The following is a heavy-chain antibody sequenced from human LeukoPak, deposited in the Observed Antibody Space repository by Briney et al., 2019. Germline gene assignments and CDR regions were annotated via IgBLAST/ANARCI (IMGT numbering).Heavy chain of an antibody. V-gene: IGHV1-69*01. CDR3: ARDQKDSSGWYSNYYYYMDV. Sequence: ASVKVSCKASGYTFTGYYMHWVRQAPGQGVEWMGGIIPIFGTANYAQKLQGRVTITAEEYTRTDYMEMSSLRSEDTAVYYCARDQKDSSGWYSNYYYYMDVWGKGTTVTVSS. CDR1: GYTFTGYY. CDR2: IIPIFGTA. D-gene: IGHD6-19*01. J-gene: IGHJ6*03.